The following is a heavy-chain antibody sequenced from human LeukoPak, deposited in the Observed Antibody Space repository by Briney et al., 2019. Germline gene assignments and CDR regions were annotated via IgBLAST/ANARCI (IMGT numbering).Heavy chain of an antibody. CDR1: GFTFSSYA. V-gene: IGHV3-23*01. J-gene: IGHJ4*02. CDR3: AKRGGTYRYFDY. Sequence: PGGSLRLPCAASGFTFSSYAMSWVRQAPGKGLEWVSGMSGSGARTYYADSVQGRFTISRDNSKNTLYLQMNSLRAEDTAVYYCAKRGGTYRYFDYWGQGTLVTVSS. D-gene: IGHD3-16*02. CDR2: MSGSGART.